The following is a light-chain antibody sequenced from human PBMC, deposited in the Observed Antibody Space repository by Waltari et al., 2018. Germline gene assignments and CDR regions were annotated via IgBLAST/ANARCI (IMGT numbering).Light chain of an antibody. Sequence: EIVLTQSPGTLSLSPGERATLSCRASQSVSSSYLAWYQQKPGQAPRLLIYGASSRATGIPDRFSGSGSGTDFTLTISRLEPEDFAVHYCQQYGSSSSFGQGTKVEIK. CDR1: QSVSSSY. CDR2: GAS. J-gene: IGKJ1*01. V-gene: IGKV3-20*01. CDR3: QQYGSSSS.